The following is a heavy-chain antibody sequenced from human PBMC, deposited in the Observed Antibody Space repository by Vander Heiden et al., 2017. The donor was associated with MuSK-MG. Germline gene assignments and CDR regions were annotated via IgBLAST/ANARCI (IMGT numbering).Heavy chain of an antibody. J-gene: IGHJ5*02. CDR3: ARWSYDSPFDP. CDR1: GFTFSRYN. Sequence: EVQLVESGGGLVQPGGSLILSCSASGFTFSRYNMTWVRQAPGKGLEWVSYISTSSSTKYDADSVKGRFTITRDKVQNSLYMQMKRVRAEDTAVYYVARWSYDSPFDPWGQGTMVTVYS. D-gene: IGHD3-16*01. CDR2: ISTSSSTK. V-gene: IGHV3-48*01.